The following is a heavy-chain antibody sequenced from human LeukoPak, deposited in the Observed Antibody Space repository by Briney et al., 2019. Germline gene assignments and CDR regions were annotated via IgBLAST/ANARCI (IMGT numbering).Heavy chain of an antibody. V-gene: IGHV4-34*01. D-gene: IGHD6-13*01. CDR2: INHSGST. Sequence: PSETLSLTCAVYGGSFSGYYWSWLRQPPGKGPEWIGEINHSGSTNYNPSLKSRVTISVDTSKNQFSLKLSSVTAADTAVYYCARGRSSSWPYYYYMDVWGKGTTVTVSS. J-gene: IGHJ6*03. CDR3: ARGRSSSWPYYYYMDV. CDR1: GGSFSGYY.